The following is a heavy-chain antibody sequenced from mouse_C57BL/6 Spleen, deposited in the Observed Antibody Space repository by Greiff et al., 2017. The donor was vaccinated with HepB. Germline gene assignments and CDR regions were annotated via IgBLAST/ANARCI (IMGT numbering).Heavy chain of an antibody. CDR3: ARGGNYGSYYAMDY. J-gene: IGHJ4*01. V-gene: IGHV1-81*01. D-gene: IGHD2-1*01. CDR1: GYTFTSYG. CDR2: IYPRSGNT. Sequence: VQLQQSGAELARPGASVKLSCKASGYTFTSYGISWVKQRTGQGLEWIGEIYPRSGNTYYNEKFKGKATLTADKYSSTAYMELRSLTSEDSAVYFCARGGNYGSYYAMDYWGQGTSVTVSS.